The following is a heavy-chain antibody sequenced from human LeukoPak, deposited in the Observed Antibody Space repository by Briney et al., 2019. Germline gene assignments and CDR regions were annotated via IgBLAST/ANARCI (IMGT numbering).Heavy chain of an antibody. CDR1: GFTFSSYA. J-gene: IGHJ4*02. D-gene: IGHD5-12*01. Sequence: PGGSLRLSCAASGFTFSSYALSWARQAPGKGLEWVSSISDSGHNTYYADSVKGRFTISRDNSKNTLYLQMNSLRAEDTAVYYCAEEDFEWEDSGYASHFDYWGQGTLVTVSS. CDR2: ISDSGHNT. V-gene: IGHV3-23*01. CDR3: AEEDFEWEDSGYASHFDY.